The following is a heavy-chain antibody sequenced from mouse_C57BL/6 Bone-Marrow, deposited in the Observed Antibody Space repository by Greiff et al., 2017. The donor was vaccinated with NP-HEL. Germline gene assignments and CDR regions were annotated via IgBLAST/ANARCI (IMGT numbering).Heavy chain of an antibody. CDR3: TTAWFAY. V-gene: IGHV14-4*01. Sequence: VQLQQSGAELVRPGASVKLSCTASGFNIKDDYMHWVKQRPEQGLEWIGWIDPETGDTEYASKFQGKATITADTSSNTAYLQLSSLTSEDTAVYYCTTAWFAYWGQGTLVTVSA. CDR1: GFNIKDDY. CDR2: IDPETGDT. J-gene: IGHJ3*01.